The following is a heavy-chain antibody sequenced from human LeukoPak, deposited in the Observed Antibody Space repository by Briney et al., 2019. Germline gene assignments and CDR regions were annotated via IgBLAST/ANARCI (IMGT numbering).Heavy chain of an antibody. CDR2: IYTSGST. CDR1: GGSISSGSYY. V-gene: IGHV4-61*02. D-gene: IGHD6-6*01. CDR3: AGPYSSSPLDGFDF. Sequence: PSQTLSLTCTVSGGSISSGSYYWSWIRQPAGKGLGWIGRIYTSGSTNYNPSLKSRVTISVDTSKNQFSLKLSSVTAADTAVYYCAGPYSSSPLDGFDFWGQGTMVTVSS. J-gene: IGHJ3*01.